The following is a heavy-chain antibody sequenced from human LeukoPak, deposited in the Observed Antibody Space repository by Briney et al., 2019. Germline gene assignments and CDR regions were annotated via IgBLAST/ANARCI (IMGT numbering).Heavy chain of an antibody. CDR2: IIPIFGTA. CDR3: ASVYYDFWSGKRYYYYYMDV. D-gene: IGHD3-3*01. Sequence: SVKVSCKASGGTFSSYAISWVRQAPGQGLEWMGGIIPIFGTANYAQKFQGRVTITADKSTSTAYMELSSLRSEDTAVYYCASVYYDFWSGKRYYYYYMDVWGKGTTVTVSS. CDR1: GGTFSSYA. J-gene: IGHJ6*03. V-gene: IGHV1-69*06.